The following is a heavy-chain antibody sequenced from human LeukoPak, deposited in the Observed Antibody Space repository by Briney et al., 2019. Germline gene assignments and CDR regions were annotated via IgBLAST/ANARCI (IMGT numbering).Heavy chain of an antibody. D-gene: IGHD4-17*01. V-gene: IGHV4-39*01. CDR1: GGSISSSSYY. J-gene: IGHJ4*02. Sequence: PSETLSLTCTVSGGSISSSSYYWGWIRQPPGKELEWIGSIYYSGSTYYNPSLKSRVTISVDTSKNQFSLKLSSVTAADTAVYYCASGYGDYDDHWGQGTLVTVSS. CDR3: ASGYGDYDDH. CDR2: IYYSGST.